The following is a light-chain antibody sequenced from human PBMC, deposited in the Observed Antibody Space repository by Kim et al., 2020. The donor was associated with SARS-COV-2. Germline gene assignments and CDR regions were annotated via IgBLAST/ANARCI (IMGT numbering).Light chain of an antibody. Sequence: QSALTQPRSVSGSPGQSVTISCTGTNSDVGDYIYVSWFQQHPGKAPKLMIYDVSERPSGVPDRFSGSKSGNTASLTISGLQAEDEADYYCCSYAGSYTWVFGGGTQLTVL. CDR2: DVS. J-gene: IGLJ3*02. V-gene: IGLV2-11*01. CDR3: CSYAGSYTWV. CDR1: NSDVGDYIY.